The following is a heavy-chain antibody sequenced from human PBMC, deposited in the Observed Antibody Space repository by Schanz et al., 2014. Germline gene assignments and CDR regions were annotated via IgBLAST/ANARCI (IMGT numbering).Heavy chain of an antibody. CDR2: ISPYTGNT. V-gene: IGHV1-18*04. D-gene: IGHD2-2*01. CDR1: GYTFSDSY. J-gene: IGHJ3*02. Sequence: QEQLVQSGAEVRKPGASVKVSCKASGYTFSDSYVHWVRQAPGQGLEWMGWISPYTGNTHYFDKMEGRVTMTTDTSTSTAYMELRSLRSDDTALYYCARGTMPGTFDIWGQGTMVTVSA. CDR3: ARGTMPGTFDI.